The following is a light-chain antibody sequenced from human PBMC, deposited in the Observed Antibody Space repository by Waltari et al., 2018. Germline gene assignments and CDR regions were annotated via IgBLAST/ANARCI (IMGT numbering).Light chain of an antibody. CDR2: YRSDSDN. J-gene: IGLJ3*02. V-gene: IGLV5-45*01. CDR1: SATNVGTSR. CDR3: MIWHSTAWV. Sequence: QAVLTPPASLSASPGASASLTCTLRSATNVGTSRIYGFQQSPGSPPQYLLRYRSDSDNHQGSGVPSRFSGSKDASANAGILLISGLQSEDEADYYCMIWHSTAWVFGGGTKLTVL.